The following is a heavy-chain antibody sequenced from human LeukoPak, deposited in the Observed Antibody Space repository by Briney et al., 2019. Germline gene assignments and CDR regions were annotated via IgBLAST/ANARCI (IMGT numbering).Heavy chain of an antibody. Sequence: GRSLRLSCAASGFTFSSYGMHWVRQAPGKGLEWVSAISGSGGSTYYADSVKGRFTISRDNSKNTLYLQMNSLRAEDTAVYYCAKAARPHPRPYYFDYWGQGTLVTVSS. CDR3: AKAARPHPRPYYFDY. D-gene: IGHD6-6*01. CDR2: ISGSGGST. CDR1: GFTFSSYG. V-gene: IGHV3-23*01. J-gene: IGHJ4*02.